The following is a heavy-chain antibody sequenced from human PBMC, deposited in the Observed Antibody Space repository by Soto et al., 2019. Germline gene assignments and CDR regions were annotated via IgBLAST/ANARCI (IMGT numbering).Heavy chain of an antibody. CDR1: GYTFTGYY. J-gene: IGHJ6*02. Sequence: ASVKASCKASGYTFTGYYMHWVRQAPGQGLEWMGWINPNSGGTNYAQKFQGWVTMTRDTSISTAYMELSRLRSDDTAVYYCARFSAGYSSGWSWNYYYGMDVWGQGTTVTVSS. CDR3: ARFSAGYSSGWSWNYYYGMDV. CDR2: INPNSGGT. D-gene: IGHD6-19*01. V-gene: IGHV1-2*04.